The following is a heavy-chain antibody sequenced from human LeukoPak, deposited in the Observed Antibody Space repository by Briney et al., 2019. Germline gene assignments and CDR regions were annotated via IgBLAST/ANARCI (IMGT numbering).Heavy chain of an antibody. Sequence: GGSLRLSCAVSGFSISTYSMNWVRRAPGKGLEWVSYISSSSVIYYADSVKGRFTISRDNAKNSLYLQMNSLRAEDTAVYYCARVPGYWGQGSLVTVSS. CDR1: GFSISTYS. CDR2: ISSSSVI. V-gene: IGHV3-48*01. CDR3: ARVPGY. J-gene: IGHJ4*02.